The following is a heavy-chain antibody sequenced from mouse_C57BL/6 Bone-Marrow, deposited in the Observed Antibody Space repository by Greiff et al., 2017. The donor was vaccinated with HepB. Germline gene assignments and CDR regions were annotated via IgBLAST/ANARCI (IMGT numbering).Heavy chain of an antibody. CDR3: ARSHYSNFLDY. J-gene: IGHJ2*01. D-gene: IGHD2-5*01. CDR1: GYTFTDYY. CDR2: INPNNGGT. Sequence: EVKLQQSGPELVKPGASVKISCKASGYTFTDYYMNWVKQSHGKSLEWIGDINPNNGGTSYNQKFKGKATLTVDKSSSTAYMELRSLTSEDSAVYYCARSHYSNFLDYWGQGTTLTVSS. V-gene: IGHV1-26*01.